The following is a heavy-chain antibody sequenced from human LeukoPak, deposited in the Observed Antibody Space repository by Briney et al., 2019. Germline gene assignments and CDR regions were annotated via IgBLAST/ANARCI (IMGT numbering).Heavy chain of an antibody. J-gene: IGHJ4*02. Sequence: SETLSLTCNVSGGSISGFYWSWIRQPPGRELEWIGYIYYTGSSNYNPSLKSRVTVSVDTSKNQFSLKLSSVTAADTAIYYCARVHRYCSGGSCNLVDYWGQGTLVTVSS. CDR2: IYYTGSS. D-gene: IGHD2-15*01. CDR1: GGSISGFY. V-gene: IGHV4-59*01. CDR3: ARVHRYCSGGSCNLVDY.